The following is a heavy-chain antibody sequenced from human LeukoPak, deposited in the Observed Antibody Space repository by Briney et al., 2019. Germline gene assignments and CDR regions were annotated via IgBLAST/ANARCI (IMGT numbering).Heavy chain of an antibody. Sequence: PGGSLRLSCAASGFTFSSYSMNWVRQAPGKGLEWVSSISSSSSYIYYADSAKGRFTISRDNAKNSLYLQMNSLRTEDTAVYYCARDPRNTYYYDSSGYPYYYMDVWGKGTTVTVSS. CDR3: ARDPRNTYYYDSSGYPYYYMDV. CDR2: ISSSSSYI. CDR1: GFTFSSYS. J-gene: IGHJ6*03. V-gene: IGHV3-21*01. D-gene: IGHD3-22*01.